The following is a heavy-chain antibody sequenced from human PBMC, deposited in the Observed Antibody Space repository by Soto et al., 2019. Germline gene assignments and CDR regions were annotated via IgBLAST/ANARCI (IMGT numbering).Heavy chain of an antibody. J-gene: IGHJ5*01. V-gene: IGHV1-18*04. D-gene: IGHD2-2*03. Sequence: GASVKFYFKASGYTFTSDVISWVRQAPGQVLDWMGWISAYNGNTNYAQNLQGRVTMPKDTSTSTASMELRSLRSDDTAVYYCARSGYCSSTSRWTGDSW. CDR1: GYTFTSDV. CDR3: ARSGYCSSTSRWTGDS. CDR2: ISAYNGNT.